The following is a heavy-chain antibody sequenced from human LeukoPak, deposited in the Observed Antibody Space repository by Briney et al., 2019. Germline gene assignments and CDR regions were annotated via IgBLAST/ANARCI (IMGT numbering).Heavy chain of an antibody. CDR1: GGSISSSSYY. Sequence: SETLSLTCTVSGGSISSSSYYWGWIRQPPGKGLEWIGSIYYSGSTYYNPSLKSRVTISVDTSKNQFSLKLSSVTAADTAVYYCARANVLRFLEWPDYYYYGMDVWGQGTTVTVSS. V-gene: IGHV4-39*01. CDR3: ARANVLRFLEWPDYYYYGMDV. CDR2: IYYSGST. D-gene: IGHD3-3*01. J-gene: IGHJ6*02.